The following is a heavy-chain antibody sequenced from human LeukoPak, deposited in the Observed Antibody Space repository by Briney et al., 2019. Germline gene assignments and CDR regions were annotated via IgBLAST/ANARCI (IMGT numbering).Heavy chain of an antibody. CDR1: GFTFRNYA. D-gene: IGHD2-8*01. J-gene: IGHJ4*02. CDR2: IGATSGAT. Sequence: GGSLRLSCAASGFTFRNYAMAWVRQAPGKGLEWVSIIGATSGATYYADSVKGRLTISRDNSKNALYLQMSSLSVEDTAVYYCARHDSYAIGWHSRIDYWGQGTLVTVSS. V-gene: IGHV3-23*01. CDR3: ARHDSYAIGWHSRIDY.